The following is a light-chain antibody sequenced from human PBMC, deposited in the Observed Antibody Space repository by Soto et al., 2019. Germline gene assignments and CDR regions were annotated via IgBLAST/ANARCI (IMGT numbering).Light chain of an antibody. Sequence: EIVMTQSPATLSVSPVERATLSCRASQSVGSNLAWYQQKPGQAPRLLIYGASTRATDIPARFSGGGSGRDFTLTISSLEPEDFAVYYCQQYGSPHWSYGQGTKVDI. CDR1: QSVGSN. CDR2: GAS. CDR3: QQYGSPHWS. J-gene: IGKJ1*01. V-gene: IGKV3-15*01.